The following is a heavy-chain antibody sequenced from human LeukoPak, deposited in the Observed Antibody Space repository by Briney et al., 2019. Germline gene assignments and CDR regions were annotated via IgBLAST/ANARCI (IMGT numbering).Heavy chain of an antibody. CDR2: VSGSGSST. V-gene: IGHV3-23*01. D-gene: IGHD3-22*01. CDR3: AKDFYDTGGYDPFHPPFFDS. Sequence: GGSLRLSCVVSGFTFSNYAMTWVRQAPGKGLQWVSTVSGSGSSTHYADSVKGRFTISRDNSKNIFYLQMNSLRSEDTAIYYCAKDFYDTGGYDPFHPPFFDSWGRGTLVTVHS. J-gene: IGHJ4*02. CDR1: GFTFSNYA.